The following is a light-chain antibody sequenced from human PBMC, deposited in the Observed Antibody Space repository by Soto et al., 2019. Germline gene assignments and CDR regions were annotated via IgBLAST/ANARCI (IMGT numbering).Light chain of an antibody. Sequence: EIEMTQSPATLSVSPGERATLSCRASQSVSSKLVWYQQKPGQAPRLLIYGASTRATGIPARFSGSGSGTEFTLTISSLQSEDFAIYYCQQYNAWPPLTFGGGTKVEIK. CDR1: QSVSSK. CDR3: QQYNAWPPLT. J-gene: IGKJ4*01. CDR2: GAS. V-gene: IGKV3-15*01.